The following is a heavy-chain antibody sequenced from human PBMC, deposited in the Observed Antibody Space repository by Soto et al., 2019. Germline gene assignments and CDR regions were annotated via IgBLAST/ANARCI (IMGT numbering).Heavy chain of an antibody. V-gene: IGHV4-31*03. CDR3: ARVPRSYGRSFMFDS. J-gene: IGHJ4*02. Sequence: TLSLTCPVSGGSITNNNYYWSWIRQHPGKGLEWIGYINYVGSAYYNPSLKSRLTLSVDTSKNQFFLKVTSVTAADTAVFYCARVPRSYGRSFMFDSWGQGTLVTVSS. CDR1: GGSITNNNYY. D-gene: IGHD5-18*01. CDR2: INYVGSA.